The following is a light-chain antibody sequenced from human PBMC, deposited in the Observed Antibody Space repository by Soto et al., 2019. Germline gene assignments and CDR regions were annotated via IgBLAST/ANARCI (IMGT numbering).Light chain of an antibody. CDR2: EVS. V-gene: IGLV2-14*01. Sequence: QSALTQPASVSGSPGQSITISCTGTSSDVGGYNYVSWYQQHPAKAPKLMIYEVSNRPSGVSHRFSGSKSGNMASLTISGLQAEDEADYYCFSYTTSSTLVFGGGTKLTVL. CDR1: SSDVGGYNY. CDR3: FSYTTSSTLV. J-gene: IGLJ3*02.